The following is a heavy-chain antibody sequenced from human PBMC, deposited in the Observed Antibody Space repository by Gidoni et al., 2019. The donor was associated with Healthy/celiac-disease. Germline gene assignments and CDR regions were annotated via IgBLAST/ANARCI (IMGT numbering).Heavy chain of an antibody. V-gene: IGHV4-39*02. Sequence: STYYNPSLKSRVTISVDTSKNQFSLKLSSVTAADTAVYYCAREGTRIAVARGANWFDPWGQGTLVTVSS. J-gene: IGHJ5*02. D-gene: IGHD6-19*01. CDR3: AREGTRIAVARGANWFDP. CDR2: ST.